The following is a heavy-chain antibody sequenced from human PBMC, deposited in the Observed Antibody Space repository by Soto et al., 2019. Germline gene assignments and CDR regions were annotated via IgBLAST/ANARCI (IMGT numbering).Heavy chain of an antibody. V-gene: IGHV1-46*03. D-gene: IGHD6-19*01. CDR1: GYTFTSYY. J-gene: IGHJ6*03. CDR3: ARAGSGWNYYYYCYMDV. CDR2: INPSGGST. Sequence: ASVKVSCKASGYTFTSYYMHWVRQAPGQGLEWMGIINPSGGSTSYAQKFQGRVTMTRDTSTSTVYMELSSLRSEDTAVYYCARAGSGWNYYYYCYMDVWGKGTTVTVSS.